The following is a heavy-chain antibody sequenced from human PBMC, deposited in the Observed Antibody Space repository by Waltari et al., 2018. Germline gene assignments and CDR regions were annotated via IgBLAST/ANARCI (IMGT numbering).Heavy chain of an antibody. V-gene: IGHV4-39*07. CDR3: ARDFRGRIIAARLGAFDI. J-gene: IGHJ3*02. CDR1: GGSISSSSYY. Sequence: QLQLQESGPGLVKPSETLSLTCTVSGGSISSSSYYWGWIRQPPGKGLEWSGSIYYSGSTYYTPSLKSRVTISVDTSKNQFSLKLSSVTAADTAVYYCARDFRGRIIAARLGAFDIWGQGTMVTVSS. CDR2: IYYSGST. D-gene: IGHD6-6*01.